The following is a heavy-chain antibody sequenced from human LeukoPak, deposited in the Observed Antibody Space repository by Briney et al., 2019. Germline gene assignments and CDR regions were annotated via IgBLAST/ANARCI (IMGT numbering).Heavy chain of an antibody. Sequence: SETLSLTCTVSGGSISSSSYYWGWIRQPPGKGLEWLWSIYYSGSTYYNPSLKSRVTISVDTSKNQFSLKLSSVTAADTAVYYCARRGQWLIIDYWGQGTLVTVSS. CDR2: IYYSGST. CDR1: GGSISSSSYY. J-gene: IGHJ4*02. D-gene: IGHD6-19*01. CDR3: ARRGQWLIIDY. V-gene: IGHV4-39*01.